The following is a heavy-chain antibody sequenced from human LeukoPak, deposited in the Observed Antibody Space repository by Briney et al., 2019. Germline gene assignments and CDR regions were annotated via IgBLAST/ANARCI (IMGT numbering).Heavy chain of an antibody. V-gene: IGHV1-18*01. CDR2: MNPNSGNT. D-gene: IGHD4-17*01. J-gene: IGHJ5*02. Sequence: ASVKVSCKASGYTFTSYDINWVRQATGQGLEWMGWMNPNSGNTNYAQKLQGRVTMTTDTSTSTAYMELRSLRSDDTAVYYCARDYGDRRFWFDPWGQGTLVTVSS. CDR3: ARDYGDRRFWFDP. CDR1: GYTFTSYD.